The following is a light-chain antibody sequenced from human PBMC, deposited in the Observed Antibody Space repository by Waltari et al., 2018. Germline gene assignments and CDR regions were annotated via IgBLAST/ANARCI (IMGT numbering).Light chain of an antibody. CDR3: QQTSGAPIT. CDR1: QNIFNY. Sequence: DIQMTQSPSSLSASFWDRVTITCRASQNIFNYVNWYQQKPGKAPRLLISGASSLQGGVPSRFSGSGFGTNFTLTIGGLQPEDSATYYCQQTSGAPITFGRGTKVEIK. J-gene: IGKJ4*01. CDR2: GAS. V-gene: IGKV1-39*01.